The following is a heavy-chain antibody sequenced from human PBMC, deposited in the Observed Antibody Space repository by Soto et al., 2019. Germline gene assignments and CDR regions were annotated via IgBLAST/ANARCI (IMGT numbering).Heavy chain of an antibody. CDR3: ARAPSSKYFFDY. Sequence: EVQLVESGGGLVPPGGSLRLSCAASGFTFSDHYMDWVRQAPGKGLEWVGRSRNKANRYNTEYAASVKGRFTISRDDSKSSLYLQMNSLKSEDTAVYYCARAPSSKYFFDYWGQGTLVTVSS. J-gene: IGHJ4*02. V-gene: IGHV3-72*01. CDR2: SRNKANRYNT. CDR1: GFTFSDHY.